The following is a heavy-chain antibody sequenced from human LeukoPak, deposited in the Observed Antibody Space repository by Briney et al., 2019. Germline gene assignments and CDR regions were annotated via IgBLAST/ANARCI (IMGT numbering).Heavy chain of an antibody. D-gene: IGHD3-10*01. CDR3: ARAVGGDGSGSL. Sequence: PGGSLRLSCAASGFTFSSYSMNWVRQPPGKGLEWIGEINHSGSTNYNPSLKSRVTISVDTSKNQFSLKLSSVTAADTAVYYCARAVGGDGSGSLWGPGTLVTVSS. V-gene: IGHV4-34*01. J-gene: IGHJ4*02. CDR2: INHSGST. CDR1: GFTFSSYS.